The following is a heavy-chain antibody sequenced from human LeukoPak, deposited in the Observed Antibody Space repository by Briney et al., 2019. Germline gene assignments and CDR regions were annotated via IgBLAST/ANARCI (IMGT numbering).Heavy chain of an antibody. V-gene: IGHV3-33*01. CDR3: VRISCTGSRCKPYSYYDMDV. J-gene: IGHJ6*02. CDR2: IWYDGGIK. D-gene: IGHD2-15*01. Sequence: PGGSLRLSRAASGFTFDTHGMHWVRQAPGKGLEWVAVIWYDGGIKYYSDSVKGRFTISRDNSQNTLYLQMNSLRAEDTAVYYCVRISCTGSRCKPYSYYDMDVWGQGTTVTVSS. CDR1: GFTFDTHG.